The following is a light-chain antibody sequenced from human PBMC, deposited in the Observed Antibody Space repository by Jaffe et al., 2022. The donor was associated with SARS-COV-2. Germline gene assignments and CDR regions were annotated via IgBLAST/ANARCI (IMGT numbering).Light chain of an antibody. CDR1: SSDVGGYSY. CDR3: SSYTSSSTLI. CDR2: EVS. J-gene: IGLJ2*01. V-gene: IGLV2-14*01. Sequence: QSALTQPASVSGSPGQSITISCTGTSSDVGGYSYVSWFQQHPGKAPNLMIYEVSNRPSGISDRFSGSKSGNTASLTISGLQTEDEADYYCSSYTSSSTLIFGGGTKLTVL.